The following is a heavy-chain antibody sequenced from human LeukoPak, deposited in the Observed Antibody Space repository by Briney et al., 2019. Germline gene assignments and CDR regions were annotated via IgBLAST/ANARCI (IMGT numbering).Heavy chain of an antibody. CDR1: AFTFSSYS. CDR2: ISSSSSYI. V-gene: IGHV3-21*01. Sequence: GGSLRLSCAASAFTFSSYSLNWLPQAPGKGREWVSSISSSSSYIYYADSVKGRFTISRDNAKNSLYLQMNSLRAEDTAVYYCARDVSALLGLLDYWGQGTLVTVSS. D-gene: IGHD2-21*02. CDR3: ARDVSALLGLLDY. J-gene: IGHJ4*02.